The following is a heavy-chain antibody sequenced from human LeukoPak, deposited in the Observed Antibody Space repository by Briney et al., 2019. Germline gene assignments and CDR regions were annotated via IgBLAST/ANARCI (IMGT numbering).Heavy chain of an antibody. Sequence: GGSLRLSWAASGFTFSSSWMHWVRRAPGKGLVWVSRINSDGSSTIYADSVKGRFAIFRDNATNTLYLQMNSLRAEDTAVYYCARDLRGTYYYYYMDVWGKGTTVTISS. V-gene: IGHV3-74*01. CDR2: INSDGSST. CDR1: GFTFSSSW. D-gene: IGHD3-16*01. J-gene: IGHJ6*03. CDR3: ARDLRGTYYYYYMDV.